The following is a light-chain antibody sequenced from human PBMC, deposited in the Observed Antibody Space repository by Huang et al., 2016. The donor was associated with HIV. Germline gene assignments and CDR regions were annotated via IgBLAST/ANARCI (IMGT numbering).Light chain of an antibody. Sequence: ELVLTQSPGTLSLSPGERATLSCRASQSVTNNYLAWYQQKPGQAPRLFIYGASSRATGLPDRFSGSVSGTDFTLTISRLEPDDFVVYYCQQYGGSPRTFGQGTKLEIK. CDR1: QSVTNNY. J-gene: IGKJ2*01. CDR2: GAS. CDR3: QQYGGSPRT. V-gene: IGKV3-20*01.